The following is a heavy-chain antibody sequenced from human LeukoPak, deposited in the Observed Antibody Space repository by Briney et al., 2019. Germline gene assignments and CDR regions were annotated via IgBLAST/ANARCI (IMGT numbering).Heavy chain of an antibody. CDR1: GFTFSSYW. D-gene: IGHD5-18*01. V-gene: IGHV3-30*18. Sequence: HAGGSLRLSCAASGFTFSSYWMHWVRQAPGKGLEWVAVISYDGSNKYYADSVKGRFTISRDNSKNTLYLQMNSLRAEDTAVYYCAKDDYSYDITYYMDVWGKGTTVTVSS. CDR2: ISYDGSNK. J-gene: IGHJ6*03. CDR3: AKDDYSYDITYYMDV.